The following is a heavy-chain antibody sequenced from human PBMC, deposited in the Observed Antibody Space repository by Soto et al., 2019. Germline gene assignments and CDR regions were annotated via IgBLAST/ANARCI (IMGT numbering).Heavy chain of an antibody. Sequence: SETLSLTCTVSGGSISSGDYYWSWIRQPPGKGLEWIGYIYYSGSTYYNPSLKSRVTISVDTSKNQFSLKLSSVTAADTAVYYRARGLHRNHYYHGMDVWGQGTTVTVSS. V-gene: IGHV4-30-4*01. CDR1: GGSISSGDYY. D-gene: IGHD1-1*01. CDR3: ARGLHRNHYYHGMDV. J-gene: IGHJ6*02. CDR2: IYYSGST.